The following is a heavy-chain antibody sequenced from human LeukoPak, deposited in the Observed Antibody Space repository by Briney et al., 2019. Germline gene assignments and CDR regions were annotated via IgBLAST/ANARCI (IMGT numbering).Heavy chain of an antibody. CDR2: ISAYNGNT. CDR1: GYTFTSYG. D-gene: IGHD3-10*01. J-gene: IGHJ4*02. V-gene: IGHV1-18*01. CDR3: AGRITMVRGVTNFDY. Sequence: ASVKVSCKASGYTFTSYGISWVRQAPGQGLEWMGWISAYNGNTNYAQKLQGRVTMTTDTSTSTAYMELRSLRSDDTAVYYCAGRITMVRGVTNFDYWGQGTLVTVSS.